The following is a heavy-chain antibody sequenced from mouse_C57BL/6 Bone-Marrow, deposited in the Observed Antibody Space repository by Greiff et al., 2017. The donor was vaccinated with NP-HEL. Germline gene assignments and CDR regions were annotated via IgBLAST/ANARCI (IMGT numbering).Heavy chain of an antibody. J-gene: IGHJ1*03. CDR3: ARDCSDGYFDV. Sequence: EVQLVESEGGLVQPGSSMKLSCTASGFTFSDYYMAWVRQVPEKGLEWVANINYDGSSTYYLDSLKSRFIISRDNAKNILYLQMSSLKSEDTATYYCARDCSDGYFDVWGTGTTVTVSS. D-gene: IGHD1-1*01. CDR2: INYDGSST. V-gene: IGHV5-16*01. CDR1: GFTFSDYY.